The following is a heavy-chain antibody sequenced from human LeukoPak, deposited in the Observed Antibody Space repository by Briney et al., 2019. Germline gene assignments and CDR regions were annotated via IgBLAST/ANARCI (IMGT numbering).Heavy chain of an antibody. CDR1: GFTFGSFA. Sequence: GGSLRLSCEASGFTFGSFAMYWVRQAPGKGLDWIAGIFGSGGSPHYADSVKGRFTISRDNSKNTVYLQINSLRAEDTAVYYCGRTTAGYSSGQKPAWPVDYWGQGTLVTVSS. CDR2: IFGSGGSP. J-gene: IGHJ4*02. D-gene: IGHD5-18*01. CDR3: GRTTAGYSSGQKPAWPVDY. V-gene: IGHV3-23*01.